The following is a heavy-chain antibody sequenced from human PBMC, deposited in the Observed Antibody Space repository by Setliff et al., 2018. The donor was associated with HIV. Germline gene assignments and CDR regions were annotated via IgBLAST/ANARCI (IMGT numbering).Heavy chain of an antibody. D-gene: IGHD5-12*01. Sequence: LRLSCAASGLSVSRTYMNWVRQAPGKGLEWVASISSSSNYIFYANSVKGRFTISRDNAKNSLFLQMNSLRAEDTAVYYCARSLYGGFGAPDSWGQGTLVTVSS. CDR3: ARSLYGGFGAPDS. CDR2: ISSSSNYI. V-gene: IGHV3-21*01. CDR1: GLSVSRTY. J-gene: IGHJ4*02.